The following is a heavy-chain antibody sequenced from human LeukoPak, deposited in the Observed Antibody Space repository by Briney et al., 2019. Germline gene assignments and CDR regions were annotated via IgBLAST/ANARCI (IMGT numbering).Heavy chain of an antibody. CDR1: GFTFSSYA. D-gene: IGHD3-3*01. V-gene: IGHV3-23*01. J-gene: IGHJ4*01. Sequence: GGSLRLSCAAWGFTFSSYAVSWVRHAPGKGREGVLAISGSGGSTYYAASVKGRFTISRDNSKNTAYLQMNSLRAEDTAVYYCTKDFWDCNNRLVHGWGQRILVAVSS. CDR2: ISGSGGST. CDR3: TKDFWDCNNRLVHG.